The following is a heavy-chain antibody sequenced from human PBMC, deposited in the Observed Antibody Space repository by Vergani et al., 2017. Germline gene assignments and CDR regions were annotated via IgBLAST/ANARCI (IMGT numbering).Heavy chain of an antibody. Sequence: EVQLVESGGGLVQPGGSLRLSCAASGFTFSSYWMHWVRQAPGKGLVWVSRINSDGSSTSYADSVKGRFTISRDNAKNTLYLQMNSLRAEDTAVYYCAGGPRISSSWYYYGMDVWSQGTTVTVSS. V-gene: IGHV3-74*01. CDR1: GFTFSSYW. J-gene: IGHJ6*02. D-gene: IGHD6-13*01. CDR3: AGGPRISSSWYYYGMDV. CDR2: INSDGSST.